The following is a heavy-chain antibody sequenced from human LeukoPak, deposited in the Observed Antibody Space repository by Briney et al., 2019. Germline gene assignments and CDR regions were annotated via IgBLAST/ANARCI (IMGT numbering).Heavy chain of an antibody. CDR1: GFTFSSYA. V-gene: IGHV3-30*04. D-gene: IGHD3-22*01. J-gene: IGHJ4*02. CDR2: TSYDGSNK. CDR3: VAQPTADSSGYYYFDY. Sequence: GGSLRLSCAASGFTFSSYAMHWVRQAPGKGLEWVAVTSYDGSNKYYADSVKGRFTISRDNSKNTLYLQMNSLRAEDTAVYYCVAQPTADSSGYYYFDYWGQGTLVTVSS.